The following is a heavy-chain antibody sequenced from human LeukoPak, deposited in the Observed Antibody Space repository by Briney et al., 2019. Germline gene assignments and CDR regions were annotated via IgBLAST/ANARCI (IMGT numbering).Heavy chain of an antibody. CDR1: GYSFTSYW. V-gene: IGHV5-51*01. Sequence: LGESLKISCKGSGYSFTSYWIGWVRQMPGKGLEWMGIIYPGDSDTRYSPSFQGQVTISADKSISTAYLQWSSLKASDTAMHYCARQDRIAVAGGTLDVWGQGTTVTVSS. CDR2: IYPGDSDT. D-gene: IGHD6-19*01. CDR3: ARQDRIAVAGGTLDV. J-gene: IGHJ6*02.